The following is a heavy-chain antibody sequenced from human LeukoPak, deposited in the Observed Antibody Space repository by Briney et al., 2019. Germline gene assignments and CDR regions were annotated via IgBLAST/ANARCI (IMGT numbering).Heavy chain of an antibody. CDR2: INPNSGGT. J-gene: IGHJ3*02. CDR1: GYTFTGYY. V-gene: IGHV1-2*02. D-gene: IGHD1-26*01. Sequence: GASVKVSCKASGYTFTGYYMHWVRQAPGQGLEWMGWINPNSGGTNYAQKVQGRVTMTRDTSISTAYMELSRLRSDDTAVYYCARSGSYTWSFYAFDIWGQGTMVTVSS. CDR3: ARSGSYTWSFYAFDI.